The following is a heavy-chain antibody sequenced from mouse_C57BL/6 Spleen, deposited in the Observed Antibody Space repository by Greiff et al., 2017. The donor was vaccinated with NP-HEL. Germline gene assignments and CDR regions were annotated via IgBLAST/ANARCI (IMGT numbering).Heavy chain of an antibody. CDR1: GYTFTSYW. Sequence: QVQLQQPGAELVRPGSSVKLSCKASGYTFTSYWMHWVKQRPIQGLEWIGNIDPSDSETHYNQKFKDKATLTVDKSSSTAYMQLSSLTSEDSAVYYCAREDRSLTVVATDFDYWGQGTTLTVSS. CDR2: IDPSDSET. D-gene: IGHD1-1*01. V-gene: IGHV1-52*01. J-gene: IGHJ2*01. CDR3: AREDRSLTVVATDFDY.